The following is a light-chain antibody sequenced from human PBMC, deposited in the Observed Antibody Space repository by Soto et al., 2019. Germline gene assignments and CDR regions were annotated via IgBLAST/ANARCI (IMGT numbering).Light chain of an antibody. CDR3: PDLNRYPRT. J-gene: IGKJ1*01. CDR2: AAS. Sequence: DIPLTQSPSFLSASVGDRVTITCRASQGISTYLAWYQPQPGKAHKLFIYAASTLQSGVPSRFSGSRSGTEFRLTISSLQPEEFATYYCPDLNRYPRTFGHGTKVEIQ. V-gene: IGKV1-9*01. CDR1: QGISTY.